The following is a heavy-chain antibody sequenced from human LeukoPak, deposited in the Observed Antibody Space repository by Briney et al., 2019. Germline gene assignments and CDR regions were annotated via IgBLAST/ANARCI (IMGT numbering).Heavy chain of an antibody. V-gene: IGHV3-21*01. Sequence: AGGSLRLSCAASGFTFSSYSMSWVRQAPGKGLEWVSSITTSSTYISYADSVKGGFTISRDNAKKSLYLQMNSLRAEDTAVYYCARGKYSSGWFDYWGQGTLVTVSS. CDR1: GFTFSSYS. D-gene: IGHD6-19*01. CDR2: ITTSSTYI. J-gene: IGHJ4*02. CDR3: ARGKYSSGWFDY.